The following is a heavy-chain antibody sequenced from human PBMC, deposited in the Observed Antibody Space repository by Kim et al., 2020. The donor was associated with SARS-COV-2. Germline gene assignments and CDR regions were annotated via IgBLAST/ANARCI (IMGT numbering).Heavy chain of an antibody. CDR2: IYYSGST. CDR3: VRDLGPVPPYGMDV. J-gene: IGHJ6*02. CDR1: GGSISSYY. V-gene: IGHV4-59*01. Sequence: SETLSLTCTVSGGSISSYYWSWIRQPPGKGLEWIGYIYYSGSTNYNPSLKSRVTISVDTSKNQFSLKLSSVTAADTAVYYCVRDLGPVPPYGMDVWGQGTTVTVSS.